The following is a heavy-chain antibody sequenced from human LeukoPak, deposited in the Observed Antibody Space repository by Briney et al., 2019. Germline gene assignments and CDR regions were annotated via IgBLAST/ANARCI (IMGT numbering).Heavy chain of an antibody. CDR3: ARHYYGSGSYPFDY. CDR2: IYTSGST. D-gene: IGHD3-10*01. Sequence: SETLSLTCTVSGGSISSYYWSWIRQPPGKGLEWIGYIYTSGSTNYNPSLKSRVTISVDTSKNQFSLELSSVTAADTAVYYCARHYYGSGSYPFDYWGQGTLVTVSS. J-gene: IGHJ4*02. CDR1: GGSISSYY. V-gene: IGHV4-4*09.